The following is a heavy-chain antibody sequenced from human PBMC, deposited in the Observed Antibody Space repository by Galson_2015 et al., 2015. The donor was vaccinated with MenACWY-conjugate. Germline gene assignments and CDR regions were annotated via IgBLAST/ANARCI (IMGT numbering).Heavy chain of an antibody. CDR2: INHSGST. J-gene: IGHJ6*03. V-gene: IGHV4-34*01. D-gene: IGHD3-10*01. Sequence: SETLSLTCAVYGGSFSGYYWSWIRQPPGKGLEWIGEINHSGSTNYNPSLKSRVTISVDTSKNQFSLKLSSVAAADTAVYYCARVHGSGSPIYYYYMDVWGKGTTVTVSS. CDR1: GGSFSGYY. CDR3: ARVHGSGSPIYYYYMDV.